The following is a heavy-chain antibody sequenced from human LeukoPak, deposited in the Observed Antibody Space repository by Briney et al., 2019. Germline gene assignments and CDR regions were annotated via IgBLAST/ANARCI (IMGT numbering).Heavy chain of an antibody. Sequence: SETLSLTCAVYGGSFSGYYWSWLRQPPGKGLEWIGEINHSGSTNYNPSLKSRVTISVDTSKNQFSLKLSSVTAADTAVYYCGRGPKGSSAQLYYFDYWGQGTLVTVSS. CDR1: GGSFSGYY. CDR3: GRGPKGSSAQLYYFDY. CDR2: INHSGST. V-gene: IGHV4-34*01. J-gene: IGHJ4*02. D-gene: IGHD6-6*01.